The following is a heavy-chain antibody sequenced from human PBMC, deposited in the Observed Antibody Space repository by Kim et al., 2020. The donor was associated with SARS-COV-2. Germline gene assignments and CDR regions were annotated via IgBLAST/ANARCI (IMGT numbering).Heavy chain of an antibody. CDR2: INHSGST. D-gene: IGHD2-2*01. CDR1: GGSLSGYY. J-gene: IGHJ6*02. Sequence: SETLSLTCAVYGGSLSGYYWSWIRQPPGKGLEWIGEINHSGSTNYNPSLKSRVTISVDTSKNQFSLKLSSVTAADTAVYYCARARGYCSSTSCVYPGYYYYGMDVWGQGTTVTVSS. CDR3: ARARGYCSSTSCVYPGYYYYGMDV. V-gene: IGHV4-34*01.